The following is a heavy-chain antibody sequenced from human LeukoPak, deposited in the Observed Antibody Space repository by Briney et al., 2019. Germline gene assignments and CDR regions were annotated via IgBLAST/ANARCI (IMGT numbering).Heavy chain of an antibody. D-gene: IGHD3-10*01. Sequence: GRSLRLSCAASGFTFNIYGMHCVRQAPGKGLEWVAGISYDEMYQYYADSVKGRFTISRDNSKNTLFLQMNSLRAEDTAIYYCAKDRDYYGSGSDYWGQGTLVTVSS. J-gene: IGHJ4*02. V-gene: IGHV3-30*18. CDR1: GFTFNIYG. CDR3: AKDRDYYGSGSDY. CDR2: ISYDEMYQ.